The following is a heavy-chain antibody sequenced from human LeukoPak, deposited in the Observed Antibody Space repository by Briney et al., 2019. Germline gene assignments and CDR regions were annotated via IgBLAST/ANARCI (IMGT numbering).Heavy chain of an antibody. CDR1: GYTFTDYY. Sequence: ASVKVSCKDSGYTFTDYYMHWVQQAPGKGLEWMGLVDPEDGETIYAEKFQGRVTITADTSTDTAYMELSSLRSEDTAVYYCATGDRITMIVVVPFQHWGQGTLVTVSS. D-gene: IGHD3-22*01. J-gene: IGHJ1*01. V-gene: IGHV1-69-2*01. CDR3: ATGDRITMIVVVPFQH. CDR2: VDPEDGET.